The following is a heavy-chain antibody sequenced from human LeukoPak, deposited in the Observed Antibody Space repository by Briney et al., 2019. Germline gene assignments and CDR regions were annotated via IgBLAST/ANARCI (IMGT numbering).Heavy chain of an antibody. J-gene: IGHJ6*03. Sequence: SETLSLTCTVSGGSISSYYWSWIRQPPGKGLEWIGYIYYSGSTNYNPSLKSRVTISVDTSQNQFSLKLSSVTAADTAVYYCARDIAPDYSQPHYYYYYYMHAWGKGTTVTLPS. V-gene: IGHV4-59*01. D-gene: IGHD4-11*01. CDR2: IYYSGST. CDR3: ARDIAPDYSQPHYYYYYYMHA. CDR1: GGSISSYY.